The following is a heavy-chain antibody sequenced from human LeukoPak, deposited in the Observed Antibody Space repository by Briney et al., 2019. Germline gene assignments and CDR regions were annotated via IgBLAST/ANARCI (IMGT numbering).Heavy chain of an antibody. Sequence: GGSLRLSCAASGFTFSSYSMNWVRQAPGKGLEWVSSISSSSSYIYYADSVKGRFTISRDNAKNSLYLQMNSLRAEDTAVYYCARDRIVVVPATPTDNWFDPWGQGTLVTVSS. D-gene: IGHD2-2*01. CDR1: GFTFSSYS. V-gene: IGHV3-21*01. CDR3: ARDRIVVVPATPTDNWFDP. J-gene: IGHJ5*02. CDR2: ISSSSSYI.